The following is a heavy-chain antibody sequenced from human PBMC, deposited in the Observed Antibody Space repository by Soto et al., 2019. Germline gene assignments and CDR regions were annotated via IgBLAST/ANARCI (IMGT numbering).Heavy chain of an antibody. J-gene: IGHJ4*02. CDR2: MSYDGSNE. CDR3: AKAGSHNFAY. D-gene: IGHD1-26*01. Sequence: QVQLVESGGGVVQPGRSLRLSCAASGFTFSHYAMHWVRQAPGKGLEWVALMSYDGSNEYYADSVKGRFTISRDNSKNTLYMQINSLRVEDTAVYYCAKAGSHNFAYWGLGTLVTVSS. CDR1: GFTFSHYA. V-gene: IGHV3-30*18.